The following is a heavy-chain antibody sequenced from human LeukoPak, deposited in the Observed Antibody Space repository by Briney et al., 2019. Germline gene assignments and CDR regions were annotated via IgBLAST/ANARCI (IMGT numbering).Heavy chain of an antibody. CDR1: GYSINNYW. D-gene: IGHD2-8*02. Sequence: GESLKISCKGSGYSINNYWIGWVRQMPGEGLEWMGLISASGSDSRNSPSFQGQVTISVAKSINTAYLQWSSLRASDTAIYYCARRPSVTGAPFDYWGQGTLVTVSS. CDR2: ISASGSDS. J-gene: IGHJ4*02. V-gene: IGHV5-51*01. CDR3: ARRPSVTGAPFDY.